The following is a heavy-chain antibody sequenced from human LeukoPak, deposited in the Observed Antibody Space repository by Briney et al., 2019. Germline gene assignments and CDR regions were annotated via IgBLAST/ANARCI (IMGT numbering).Heavy chain of an antibody. CDR3: AGDNGSPRAYYGY. CDR1: GFTFSSYA. J-gene: IGHJ4*02. V-gene: IGHV3-23*01. CDR2: ISGSGGST. Sequence: PGGSLRLSCAASGFTFSSYAMSWVRQAPGKGLEWVSAISGSGGSTYYADSVKGRFTISRDNSKNTLYLRMNSLRAEDTAVYYCAGDNGSPRAYYGYWGQGTLVTVSS. D-gene: IGHD1-26*01.